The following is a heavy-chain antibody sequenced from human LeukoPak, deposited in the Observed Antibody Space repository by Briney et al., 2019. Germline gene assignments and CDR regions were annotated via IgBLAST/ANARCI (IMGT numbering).Heavy chain of an antibody. D-gene: IGHD1-26*01. CDR3: AKTGWDRRYYYYYYYMDV. CDR2: ISYDGSNK. CDR1: GFTFSSYA. Sequence: GGSLRLSCAASGFTFSSYAMHWVRQAPGKGLEWVAVISYDGSNKYYADSVKGRFTISRDNSKNTLYLQMNSLRAEDTAVYYCAKTGWDRRYYYYYYYMDVWGKGTTVTISS. J-gene: IGHJ6*03. V-gene: IGHV3-30*04.